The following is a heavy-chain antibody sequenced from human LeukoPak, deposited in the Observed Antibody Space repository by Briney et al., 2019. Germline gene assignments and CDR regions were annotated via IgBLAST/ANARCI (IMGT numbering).Heavy chain of an antibody. CDR1: GGSISSYY. CDR3: ARSGGWVTAYWYFDL. V-gene: IGHV4-59*01. Sequence: PSETLSLTCTVSGGSISSYYWSWIRQPPGKGLEWIGYIHYSGSNYNASLKSRVTISVDTSKKKFSLNLSSVTAADTAVYYCARSGGWVTAYWYFDLWGRGTLVSVSS. J-gene: IGHJ2*01. D-gene: IGHD2-21*02. CDR2: IHYSGS.